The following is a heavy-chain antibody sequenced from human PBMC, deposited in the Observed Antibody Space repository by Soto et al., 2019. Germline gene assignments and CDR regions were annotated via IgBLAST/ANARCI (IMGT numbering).Heavy chain of an antibody. V-gene: IGHV3-48*04. CDR1: GFTFSSYS. CDR2: ISSGGSTI. J-gene: IGHJ4*02. CDR3: ERDRDY. Sequence: PGGSLRLSCAASGFTFSSYSMNWVRQAPGKGLEWVSYISSGGSTIYYADSVKGRFTISSDSAKNSLDLQMNSLRAEDTAVYYCERDRDYWGQGTVVTVSS.